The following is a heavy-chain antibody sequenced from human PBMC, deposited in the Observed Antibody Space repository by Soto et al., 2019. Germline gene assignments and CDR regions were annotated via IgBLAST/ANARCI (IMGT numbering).Heavy chain of an antibody. V-gene: IGHV4-38-2*02. D-gene: IGHD3-10*01. CDR2: IYHSGST. CDR1: GYSISSGYY. J-gene: IGHJ6*02. CDR3: ARDSARTYYYYGMDV. Sequence: PSETLSLTCAVSGYSISSGYYWGWIRQPPGKGLEWIGSIYHSGSTYYNPSLKSRVTISVDTSKNQFSLKLSPVTAADTAEYYCARDSARTYYYYGMDVWGQGTTVTVSS.